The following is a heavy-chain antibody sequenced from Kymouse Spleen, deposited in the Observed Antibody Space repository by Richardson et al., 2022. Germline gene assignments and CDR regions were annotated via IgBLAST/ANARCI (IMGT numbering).Heavy chain of an antibody. CDR1: GFTFSSYS. V-gene: IGHV3-21*03. J-gene: IGHJ6*02. D-gene: IGHD2-2*02. CDR3: ARDEDCSSTSCYALYYYYGMDV. Sequence: EVQLVESGGGLVKPGGSLRLSCAASGFTFSSYSMNWVRQAPGKGLEWVSSISSSSSYIYYADSVKGRFTISRDNAKNSLYLQMNSLRAEDTAVYYCARDEDCSSTSCYALYYYYGMDVWGQGTTVTVSS. CDR2: ISSSSSYI.